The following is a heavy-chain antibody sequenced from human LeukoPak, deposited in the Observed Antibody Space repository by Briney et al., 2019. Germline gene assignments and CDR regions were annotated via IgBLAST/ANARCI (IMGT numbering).Heavy chain of an antibody. CDR2: IYYSGST. J-gene: IGHJ3*02. D-gene: IGHD6-19*01. CDR3: ASDQPWLGNDAFDI. V-gene: IGHV4-59*01. CDR1: GGSISSYY. Sequence: SETLSLTCTVSGGSISSYYWSWIRQPPGKGLEWIGYIYYSGSTNYNPSLKSRVTISVDTSKNQFSLKLSSVTAADTAVYYCASDQPWLGNDAFDIWGQGTMVTVSS.